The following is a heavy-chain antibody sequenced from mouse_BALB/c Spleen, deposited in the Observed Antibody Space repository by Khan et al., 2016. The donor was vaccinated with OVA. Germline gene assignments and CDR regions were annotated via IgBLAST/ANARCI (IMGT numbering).Heavy chain of an antibody. CDR3: ARGYDFFAY. J-gene: IGHJ3*01. Sequence: EVQLQQSGPDLVKTGASGRISCKASGYSSTAYYMTWVKLSHGKSLRGLGRITPNTVNTNLNQKFKGRPILTVDTSSSTAYMELRSRTSEDSSVYFCARGYDFFAYWGQGTLVTVSA. CDR1: GYSSTAYY. CDR2: ITPNTVNT. D-gene: IGHD2-14*01. V-gene: IGHV1-26*01.